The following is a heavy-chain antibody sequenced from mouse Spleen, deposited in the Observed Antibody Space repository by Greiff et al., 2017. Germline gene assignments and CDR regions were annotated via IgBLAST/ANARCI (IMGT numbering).Heavy chain of an antibody. CDR3: ARDKVGRGYLDY. J-gene: IGHJ2*01. CDR1: GFTFSSYA. V-gene: IGHV5-4*01. Sequence: EVQLVESGGGLVKPGGSLKLSCAASGFTFSSYAMSWVRQTPAKRLEWVATISDGGSYTYYPDNVKGRFTISRDNAKNNLYLQMSHLKSEDTAMYYCARDKVGRGYLDYWGQGTTLTVSS. CDR2: ISDGGSYT. D-gene: IGHD4-1*01.